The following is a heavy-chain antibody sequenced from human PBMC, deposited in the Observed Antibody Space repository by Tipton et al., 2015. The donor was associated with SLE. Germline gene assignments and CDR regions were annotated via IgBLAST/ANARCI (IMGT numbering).Heavy chain of an antibody. CDR1: GGSLSSSSYY. CDR2: IYYSGST. D-gene: IGHD6-13*01. V-gene: IGHV4-39*07. CDR3: ARDGGVAAAGTGAFDI. J-gene: IGHJ3*02. Sequence: TLPLTCTVSGGSLSSSSYYWGWIRPPPGKGLVWIGSIYYSGSTYYNPSLKSRVTISVDTSKNQFSLKPRSVTAADTAVYYCARDGGVAAAGTGAFDIWGQGTMVTVSS.